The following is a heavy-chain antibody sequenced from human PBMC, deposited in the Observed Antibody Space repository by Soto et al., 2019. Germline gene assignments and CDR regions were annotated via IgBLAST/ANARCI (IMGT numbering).Heavy chain of an antibody. CDR1: GFTFSSYS. CDR2: ISSSSSTI. CDR3: ARGSGDRGVYYYYYYYMDV. V-gene: IGHV3-48*01. J-gene: IGHJ6*03. Sequence: GGSLRLSCAASGFTFSSYSMNWVRQAPGKGLEWVSYISSSSSTIYYADSVKGRFTISRDNAKNSLYLQMNSLRAEDTAVYYCARGSGDRGVYYYYYYYMDVWGKGTTVTVSS. D-gene: IGHD4-17*01.